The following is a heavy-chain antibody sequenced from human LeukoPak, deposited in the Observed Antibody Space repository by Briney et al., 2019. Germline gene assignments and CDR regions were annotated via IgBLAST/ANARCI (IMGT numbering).Heavy chain of an antibody. J-gene: IGHJ4*02. CDR3: AKPFAYDSSGYYFDY. CDR1: GFTFSTYA. CDR2: IGGNGDST. Sequence: GGSLRLSCAASGFTFSTYAMSWVRQAPGKGLEWVSAIGGNGDSTFYADTVKGRFTISRDNSKNTLYLQMNSLRAEDTAVYYCAKPFAYDSSGYYFDYWGQGTLVAVSS. D-gene: IGHD3-22*01. V-gene: IGHV3-23*01.